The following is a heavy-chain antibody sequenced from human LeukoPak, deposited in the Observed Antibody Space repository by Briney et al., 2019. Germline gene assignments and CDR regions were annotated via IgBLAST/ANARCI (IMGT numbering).Heavy chain of an antibody. J-gene: IGHJ4*02. D-gene: IGHD6-19*01. V-gene: IGHV4-39*07. CDR1: GGSISSSSYY. CDR2: IYYSGST. CDR3: ARDSGISVAGPN. Sequence: PETLSLTCTVSGGSISSSSYYWGWIRQPPGKGLEWIGSIYYSGSTYYNPSLKSRVTISVDTSKNQFSLKLSSVTAADTAVYYCARDSGISVAGPNWGQGTLVTVSS.